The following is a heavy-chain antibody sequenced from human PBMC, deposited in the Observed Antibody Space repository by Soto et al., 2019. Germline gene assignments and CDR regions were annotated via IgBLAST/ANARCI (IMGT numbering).Heavy chain of an antibody. CDR1: GFTFSSYS. CDR3: ARDSHHYCSSTSCRVGYYYYYYMDV. D-gene: IGHD2-2*01. CDR2: ISSSSSYI. Sequence: GGSLRLSCAASGFTFSSYSMNWVRQAPGKGLEWVSSISSSSSYIYYADSVKGRFTISRDNAKNSLYLQMNSLRAEDTAVYYCARDSHHYCSSTSCRVGYYYYYYMDVWGKGTTVTVSS. V-gene: IGHV3-21*01. J-gene: IGHJ6*03.